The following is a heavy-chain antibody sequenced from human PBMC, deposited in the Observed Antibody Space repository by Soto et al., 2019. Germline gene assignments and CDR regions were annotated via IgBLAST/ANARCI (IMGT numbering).Heavy chain of an antibody. CDR2: IYTSGST. Sequence: SETLSLTCTVSGGSISSYYWSWIRQPAGKGLEWIERIYTSGSTNYNPSLKSRVTMSVDTSKNQFSLKLSSVTAADTAVYYCARDRGAGVHHYYYYYGMDVWGQGTTVTVSS. J-gene: IGHJ6*02. CDR1: GGSISSYY. D-gene: IGHD1-1*01. V-gene: IGHV4-4*07. CDR3: ARDRGAGVHHYYYYYGMDV.